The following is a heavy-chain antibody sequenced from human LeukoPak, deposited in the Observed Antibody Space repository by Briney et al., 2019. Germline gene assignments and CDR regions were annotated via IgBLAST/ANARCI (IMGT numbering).Heavy chain of an antibody. CDR3: ARRSGSYPYDAFNV. Sequence: GGSLRLSCAGFGFNFDDFAMYWVRQAPGKGLEWVSLNSWDGGGTYYADSVKGRFTISRDNSKDSLYLQMNSLRDEDTALYYCARRSGSYPYDAFNVWGQGTMVTVSS. CDR2: NSWDGGGT. J-gene: IGHJ3*01. D-gene: IGHD3-10*01. CDR1: GFNFDDFA. V-gene: IGHV3-43D*03.